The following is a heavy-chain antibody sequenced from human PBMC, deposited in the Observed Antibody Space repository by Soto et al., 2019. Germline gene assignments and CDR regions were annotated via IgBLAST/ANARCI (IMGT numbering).Heavy chain of an antibody. CDR2: IIPIFGTA. Sequence: SVKVSCKASGGTFSSYAISWVRQAPGQGLEWMGGIIPIFGTANYAQKFQGRVTITADESTSTAYMELSSLRSEDTAVYYCASYPASGSYYYYGMDVWGQGTTVTVSS. V-gene: IGHV1-69*13. CDR1: GGTFSSYA. D-gene: IGHD3-10*01. CDR3: ASYPASGSYYYYGMDV. J-gene: IGHJ6*02.